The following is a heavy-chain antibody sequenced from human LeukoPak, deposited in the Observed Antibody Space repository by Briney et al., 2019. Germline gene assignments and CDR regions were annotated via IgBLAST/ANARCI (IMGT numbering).Heavy chain of an antibody. D-gene: IGHD4-23*01. CDR2: IISSSSYI. J-gene: IGHJ4*02. Sequence: GGSLRLSCAASGFTFSSYSMNWVRQAPGKGLEWVSFIISSSSYIYYADSVKGRFTISRDNAKNSLYLQMNSLRAEDTAVYYCARGRPHGNDYWGQGTLVTVSS. V-gene: IGHV3-21*01. CDR3: ARGRPHGNDY. CDR1: GFTFSSYS.